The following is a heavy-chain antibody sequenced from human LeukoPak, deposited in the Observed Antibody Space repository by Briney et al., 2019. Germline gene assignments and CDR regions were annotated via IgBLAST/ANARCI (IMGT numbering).Heavy chain of an antibody. CDR1: GFIVSNCV. V-gene: IGHV3-30*03. Sequence: GGSLRLSCAASGFIVSNCVMHWVRQTPGKGLEWVAVLAYDGSNKYYADSVKGRFTISRDNSRNTLYLQMNRLRPEDTAMYYCARDLEGITVFGAQGYWGQGTLVTVFS. D-gene: IGHD3-3*01. CDR3: ARDLEGITVFGAQGY. CDR2: LAYDGSNK. J-gene: IGHJ4*02.